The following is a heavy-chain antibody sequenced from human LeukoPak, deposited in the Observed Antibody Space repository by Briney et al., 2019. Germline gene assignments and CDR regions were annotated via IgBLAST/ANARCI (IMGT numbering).Heavy chain of an antibody. J-gene: IGHJ6*02. CDR1: GYTFTSYG. CDR3: ARERSHVNYNGMDV. CDR2: ISAYNGNT. V-gene: IGHV1-18*01. Sequence: GASVKVSCKASGYTFTSYGISWVRQAPGKGLEWMGWISAYNGNTNYAQKLQGRVTMTTDTSTSTAYMELRSLRSDDTAVYYCARERSHVNYNGMDVWGQGTTVTVS.